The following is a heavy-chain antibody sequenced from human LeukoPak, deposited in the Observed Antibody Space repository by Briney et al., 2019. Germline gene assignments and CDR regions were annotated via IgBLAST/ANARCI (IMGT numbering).Heavy chain of an antibody. Sequence: EASVKVSCKASGYTFTGYYIHWVRQAPGQGLEWMGWINPNSGGTNYAQKFQGRVTMTRDTSISTAYMELSRLRSDDTAVYCCARDRGVMVRGVMIGYWGQGTLVTVSS. CDR3: ARDRGVMVRGVMIGY. D-gene: IGHD3-10*01. CDR2: INPNSGGT. V-gene: IGHV1-2*02. J-gene: IGHJ4*02. CDR1: GYTFTGYY.